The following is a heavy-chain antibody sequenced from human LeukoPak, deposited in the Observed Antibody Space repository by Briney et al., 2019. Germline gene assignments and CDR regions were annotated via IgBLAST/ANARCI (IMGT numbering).Heavy chain of an antibody. D-gene: IGHD2-2*01. V-gene: IGHV3-11*04. CDR1: GFTFSDYY. CDR2: ISSDGSSI. J-gene: IGHJ4*02. CDR3: ARDDCSSTSCSSYYFDY. Sequence: GGSLRLSCAASGFTFSDYYINWIRQAPGKGLEWLSYISSDGSSIYYADSVKGRFTISRDNAKNSLYLQMNSLRAEDTAVYYCARDDCSSTSCSSYYFDYWGQGTLVTVSS.